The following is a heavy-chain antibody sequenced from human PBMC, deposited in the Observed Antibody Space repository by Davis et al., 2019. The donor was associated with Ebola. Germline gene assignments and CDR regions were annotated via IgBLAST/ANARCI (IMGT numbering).Heavy chain of an antibody. J-gene: IGHJ4*02. D-gene: IGHD1-7*01. V-gene: IGHV3-30*09. CDR2: ISYDGTNK. Sequence: GESLKISCAASGFTFSTYAMHWVRQAPGKGLEWVAVISYDGTNKYNADSVKGRFAISRDNSKKTLYLQMNSLRAEDTAVYYCARGAVTGTGADYFDYWGQGTLVTVSS. CDR1: GFTFSTYA. CDR3: ARGAVTGTGADYFDY.